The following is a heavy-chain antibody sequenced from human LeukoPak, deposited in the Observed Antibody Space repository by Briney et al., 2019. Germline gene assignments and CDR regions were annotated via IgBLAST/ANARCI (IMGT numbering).Heavy chain of an antibody. D-gene: IGHD6-13*01. CDR1: GGTFSRYA. CDR3: ARERDSSSWYGAFDI. V-gene: IGHV1-69*13. CDR2: IIPIFGTA. Sequence: SVKVSCKASGGTFSRYAISWVRQAPGQGLEWMGGIIPIFGTANYAQKFQGRVTITADESTSTAYMELSSLRSEDTAVYYCARERDSSSWYGAFDIWGQGTMVTVSS. J-gene: IGHJ3*02.